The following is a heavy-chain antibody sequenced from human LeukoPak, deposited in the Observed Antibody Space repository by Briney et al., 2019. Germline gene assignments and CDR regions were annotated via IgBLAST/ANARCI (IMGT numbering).Heavy chain of an antibody. J-gene: IGHJ5*02. CDR3: ARHLGNPRDGYNP. Sequence: ASVKVSCKASGYTFTGYYMHLVRHAPGQGLEWMGWINPNSGGTNYAQKFQGRVTMTRDTSISTAYMELSRLRSDDTAVYYCARHLGNPRDGYNPWGQGTLVTVSS. CDR2: INPNSGGT. V-gene: IGHV1-2*02. D-gene: IGHD5-24*01. CDR1: GYTFTGYY.